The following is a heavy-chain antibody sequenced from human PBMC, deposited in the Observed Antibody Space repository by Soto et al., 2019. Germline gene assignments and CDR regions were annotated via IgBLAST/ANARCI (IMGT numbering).Heavy chain of an antibody. V-gene: IGHV3-21*01. CDR3: ARNSSRPEVLLDY. CDR1: RFTFSSYI. CDR2: ISSSSSAI. Sequence: PRGSLRLSCAASRFTFSSYIMNWVRHAPGKGLECVSAISSSSSAIYYADSVKGRLTVARHNPKNPLYLHMNRRRAEDTAVYYRARNSSRPEVLLDYGGQGTLVTVSS. D-gene: IGHD1-7*01. J-gene: IGHJ4*02.